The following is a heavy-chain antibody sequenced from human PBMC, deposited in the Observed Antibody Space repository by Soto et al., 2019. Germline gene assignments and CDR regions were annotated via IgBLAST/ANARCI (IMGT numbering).Heavy chain of an antibody. Sequence: QVQLQESGPGLVKPSQTLSLTCTVSGGSISSGGDYWSWIRQHPGKGLEWIGYIYYSGSPYYNPSLRSLVTLSGDTSNNHSSLELSSVTRADTAVYYCARATPYYYSAMDVWGQGTTVTVS. D-gene: IGHD2-15*01. CDR3: ARATPYYYSAMDV. CDR2: IYYSGSP. CDR1: GGSISSGGDY. V-gene: IGHV4-31*01. J-gene: IGHJ6*02.